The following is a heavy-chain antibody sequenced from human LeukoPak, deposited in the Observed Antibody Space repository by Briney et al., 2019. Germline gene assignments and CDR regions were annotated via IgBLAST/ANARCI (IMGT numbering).Heavy chain of an antibody. CDR3: ARENAWGYFDF. V-gene: IGHV3-48*01. J-gene: IGHJ4*02. CDR2: ISPSSSSI. CDR1: GFSFGSYS. D-gene: IGHD7-27*01. Sequence: GGSLRLSCVASGFSFGSYSINWVRQAPGKGLEWVSYISPSSSSIYFADSVKGRFTISRDNAQSSLYLQMNSLRAEDTAVYYCARENAWGYFDFWGQGTLVTVSS.